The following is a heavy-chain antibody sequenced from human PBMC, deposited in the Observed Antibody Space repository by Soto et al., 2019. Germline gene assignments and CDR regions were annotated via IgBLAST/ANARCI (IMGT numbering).Heavy chain of an antibody. V-gene: IGHV4-30-2*01. D-gene: IGHD2-2*01. CDR3: ARTERVPAAPYFHP. CDR1: GGSISSGGYS. Sequence: SETLSLTCAVSGGSISSGGYSWSWIRQPPGKGLEWIGYIYHSGSTYYNPSLKSRVTISVDRSKNQFSLKLSSVTAADTAVYYCARTERVPAAPYFHPCGQGPLVTVSS. J-gene: IGHJ5*02. CDR2: IYHSGST.